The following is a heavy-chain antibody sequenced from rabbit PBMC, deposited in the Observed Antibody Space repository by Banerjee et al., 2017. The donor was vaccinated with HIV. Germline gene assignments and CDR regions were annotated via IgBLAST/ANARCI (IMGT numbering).Heavy chain of an antibody. V-gene: IGHV1S45*01. Sequence: QEQLVESGGGLVKPGASLTLTCTASGFSFSSDYYMCWVRQAPGKGLEWIGCIDTKNHNFYASWAIGRFTVSKASSTTVTLQMNSLTAADTATYFCARDSDSDDGGNSWGPGTLVTVS. D-gene: IGHD2-1*01. CDR3: ARDSDSDDGGNS. J-gene: IGHJ4*01. CDR2: IDTKNHN. CDR1: GFSFSSDYY.